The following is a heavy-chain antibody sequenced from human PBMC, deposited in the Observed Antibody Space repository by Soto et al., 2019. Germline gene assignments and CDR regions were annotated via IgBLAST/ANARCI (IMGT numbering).Heavy chain of an antibody. CDR1: GFTFSSSA. J-gene: IGHJ4*02. CDR2: IVVGSSNR. Sequence: SVKVSCKASGFTFSSSAVQWVRQARGQRLEWIGWIVVGSSNRDYAQKFQERVTITRDMSTSTAYMELTSLRSEDTAVYYCAADPGYYYDSSGYYSPLHWGQGTLVTVSP. V-gene: IGHV1-58*01. CDR3: AADPGYYYDSSGYYSPLH. D-gene: IGHD3-22*01.